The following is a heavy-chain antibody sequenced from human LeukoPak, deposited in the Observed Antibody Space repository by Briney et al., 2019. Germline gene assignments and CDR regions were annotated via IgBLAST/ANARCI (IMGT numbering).Heavy chain of an antibody. J-gene: IGHJ5*02. Sequence: ASVKVSCKASGYTFTGYYMHWVRQAPGQGLEWMGRINPNSGGTNYAQKFQGRVTMTRDTSISTAYMELSRLRSDDTAVYYCARERVCSGGSCYAGNNWFDPWGRGTLVTVSS. CDR3: ARERVCSGGSCYAGNNWFDP. D-gene: IGHD2-15*01. CDR2: INPNSGGT. CDR1: GYTFTGYY. V-gene: IGHV1-2*06.